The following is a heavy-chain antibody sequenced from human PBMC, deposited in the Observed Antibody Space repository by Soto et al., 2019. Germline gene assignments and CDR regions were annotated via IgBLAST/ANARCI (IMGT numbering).Heavy chain of an antibody. CDR2: IDIGGNT. CDR1: GFSGTSTN. J-gene: IGHJ4*02. V-gene: IGHV3-66*01. CDR3: ARDDEGGSECDLGY. Sequence: PGGSLRLSCAASGFSGTSTNMKWVRQAPGKGLEWVSIIDIGGNTYYADSVKDRFTISRDNSRNTLYLHMDSLRAEDTAVYYCARDDEGGSECDLGYWVQGT. D-gene: IGHD1-26*01.